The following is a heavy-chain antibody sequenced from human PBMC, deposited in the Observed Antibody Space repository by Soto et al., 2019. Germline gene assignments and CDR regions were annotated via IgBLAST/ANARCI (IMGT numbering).Heavy chain of an antibody. V-gene: IGHV1-69*12. CDR3: AREGPKGLDDY. J-gene: IGHJ4*02. CDR2: IIPIFGTA. Sequence: QVQLVQSGAEVKKPGSSVKVSCKASGGTFSSYAISWVRQAPGQGLEWMGGIIPIFGTANYAKKFQGRVTITAHDSTRTAYMELSSLRSEDTAVYYYAREGPKGLDDYWGQGTLVTVSS. CDR1: GGTFSSYA.